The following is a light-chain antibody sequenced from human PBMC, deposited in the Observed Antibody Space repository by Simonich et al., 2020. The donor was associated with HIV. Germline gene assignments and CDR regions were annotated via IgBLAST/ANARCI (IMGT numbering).Light chain of an antibody. Sequence: DIVMTQSPLSLPVTPGEPASISCRSSQSLLSSNGLKYLDWYLQKPGQSPQLLIYLGSNRASGVPDRFSGSGSGTDFTLKISRVEADDVGVYYCMQARQTPFTFGPGTKVDIK. V-gene: IGKV2-28*01. CDR2: LGS. CDR3: MQARQTPFT. CDR1: QSLLSSNGLKY. J-gene: IGKJ3*01.